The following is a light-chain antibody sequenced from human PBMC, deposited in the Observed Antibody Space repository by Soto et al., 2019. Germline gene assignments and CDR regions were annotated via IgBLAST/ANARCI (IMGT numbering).Light chain of an antibody. V-gene: IGKV3-15*01. J-gene: IGKJ4*01. CDR2: DTS. Sequence: ELIITQSPSTLSVSPGEGDTLSXRASQGIGVPLASYQHKPGQTPRFLIYDTSTRATGVPTRFSGSRSAAEFTPPINSLQSEDFAVYYGQPYNNWPLTFGGGTKVDIK. CDR1: QGIGVP. CDR3: QPYNNWPLT.